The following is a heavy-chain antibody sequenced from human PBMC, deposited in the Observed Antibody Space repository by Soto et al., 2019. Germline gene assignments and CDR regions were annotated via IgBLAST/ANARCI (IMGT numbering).Heavy chain of an antibody. CDR2: ISTNKGNT. Sequence: QVQLVQSGPEVKKPGASVKVSCKTSGYTFTTYGITWVRQAPGQGLEWMGWISTNKGNTNYAQKFQGRVTMTTDTSTSTAYMELRSLRSDDTAMSYCATRSPAFDLWGQGTLVTVSS. J-gene: IGHJ4*02. CDR3: ATRSPAFDL. CDR1: GYTFTTYG. V-gene: IGHV1-18*01.